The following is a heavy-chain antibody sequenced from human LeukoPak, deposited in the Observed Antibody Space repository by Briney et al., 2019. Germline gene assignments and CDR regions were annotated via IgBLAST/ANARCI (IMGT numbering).Heavy chain of an antibody. Sequence: SETLSLTCTVSGGSISSYYWSWIRQPPGKGLEWIGYIYYSGSTNYNLSLKSRVTISVDTSKNQFSLKLSSVTAADTAVYYCARTLTPLRTGFDYWGQGTLVTVSS. V-gene: IGHV4-59*08. D-gene: IGHD4-11*01. CDR1: GGSISSYY. J-gene: IGHJ4*02. CDR3: ARTLTPLRTGFDY. CDR2: IYYSGST.